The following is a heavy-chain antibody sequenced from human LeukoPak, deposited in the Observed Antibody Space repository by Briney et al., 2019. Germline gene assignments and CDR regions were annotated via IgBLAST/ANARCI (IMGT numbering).Heavy chain of an antibody. CDR3: ARAVMVAVAGHGGWFDP. Sequence: GGSLRLSCAASGFTFSSYSMNWVRQAPGEGLEWVSSISSSSYIYYADSVKGRFTISRDNAKNSLYLQMNSLRAEDTAVYYCARAVMVAVAGHGGWFDPWGQGTLVTVSS. CDR2: ISSSSYI. CDR1: GFTFSSYS. D-gene: IGHD6-19*01. J-gene: IGHJ5*02. V-gene: IGHV3-21*01.